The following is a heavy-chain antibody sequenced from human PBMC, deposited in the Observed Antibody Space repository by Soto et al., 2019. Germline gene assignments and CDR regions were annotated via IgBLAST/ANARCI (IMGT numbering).Heavy chain of an antibody. Sequence: QITLKESGPPLVKPTQTLTLTCTFSGFSLSTSGVGVGWIRQPPGKALEWLALIYWDDDKRYTPSLKSRLTTPKDTSYTRVVLTMTTMDPLDTATYYCAHGSSSGGYWDGVLAEYYFDYWGQGTLVAVSA. V-gene: IGHV2-5*02. CDR2: IYWDDDK. CDR1: GFSLSTSGVG. J-gene: IGHJ4*02. CDR3: AHGSSSGGYWDGVLAEYYFDY. D-gene: IGHD6-19*01.